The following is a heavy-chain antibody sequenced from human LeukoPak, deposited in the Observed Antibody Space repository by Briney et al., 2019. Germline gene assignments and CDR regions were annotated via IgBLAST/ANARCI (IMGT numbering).Heavy chain of an antibody. Sequence: PGGSLRLSCAASGFTVSSKYMSWVRQAPGKGLGWVSVIYSDGSTYYADSVKGRFTVSRDNSKNTLYLQMNSLRAEDTAVYYCARQGSPLDYGDYLAYWGQGTLVTVSS. V-gene: IGHV3-66*04. CDR1: GFTVSSKY. CDR2: IYSDGST. J-gene: IGHJ4*02. CDR3: ARQGSPLDYGDYLAY. D-gene: IGHD4-17*01.